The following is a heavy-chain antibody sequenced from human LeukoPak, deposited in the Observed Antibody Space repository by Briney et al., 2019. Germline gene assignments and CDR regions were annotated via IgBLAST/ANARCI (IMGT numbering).Heavy chain of an antibody. CDR2: IVSIFGTA. CDR3: ARQRRRSGYGDYFFYYYYMDV. Sequence: SVKVSCKASGGTFSSYAISWVRQARGQGLEGMGGIVSIFGTANYAQKFQGRVTITADTSTSTAYMELSSLRSEDTAVYYCARQRRRSGYGDYFFYYYYMDVWGKGTTVTISS. D-gene: IGHD4-17*01. J-gene: IGHJ6*03. CDR1: GGTFSSYA. V-gene: IGHV1-69*06.